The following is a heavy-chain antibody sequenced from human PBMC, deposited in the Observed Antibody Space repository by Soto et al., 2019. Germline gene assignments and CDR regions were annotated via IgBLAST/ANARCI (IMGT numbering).Heavy chain of an antibody. Sequence: QVHLVQSGAEVKKPGASVKVSCKGSGYAFTTYGITWVRQAPGQGLDWMGWISAHNGNTIYAQKLQGRVTVTRDTATSTAYLELRCLRSADTAVYYGARGRYGDYWGQGALVTVSS. CDR2: ISAHNGNT. J-gene: IGHJ4*02. CDR3: ARGRYGDY. V-gene: IGHV1-18*01. CDR1: GYAFTTYG. D-gene: IGHD1-1*01.